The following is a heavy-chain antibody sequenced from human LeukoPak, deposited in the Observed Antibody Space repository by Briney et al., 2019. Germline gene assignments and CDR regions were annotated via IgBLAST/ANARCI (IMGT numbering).Heavy chain of an antibody. V-gene: IGHV4-39*01. D-gene: IGHD6-19*01. J-gene: IGHJ4*02. CDR3: ARTGYSSGWPHFDY. CDR2: IYYSGST. Sequence: SETLSLTCTVSGGSISSSSYYWGWIRQPPGKGLEWIGSIYYSGSTYYNPSLKSRVTISVDTSKNQFSLKLSSVTAADTAVYYCARTGYSSGWPHFDYWGQGTLVTVSS. CDR1: GGSISSSSYY.